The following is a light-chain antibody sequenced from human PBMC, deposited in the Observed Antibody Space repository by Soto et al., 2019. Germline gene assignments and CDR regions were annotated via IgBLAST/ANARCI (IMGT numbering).Light chain of an antibody. CDR1: QTVSNK. V-gene: IGKV3-20*01. CDR2: DAS. Sequence: EIVLTQSPATLSSSPGERATLSCRASQTVSNKLAWYQHKPGQAPRLLIYDASNRATGIPDRFSGSGSGTDFTLTISRLEPEDFAVFYCQQYGNTPWTFGQGTKVEIK. CDR3: QQYGNTPWT. J-gene: IGKJ1*01.